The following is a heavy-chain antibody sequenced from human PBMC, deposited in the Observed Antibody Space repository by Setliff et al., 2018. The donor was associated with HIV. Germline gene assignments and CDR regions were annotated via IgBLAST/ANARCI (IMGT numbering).Heavy chain of an antibody. V-gene: IGHV4-38-2*02. CDR3: ATYSAGEGGRGH. Sequence: SETLSLTCTVSGDSISSDFYWGWIRQPPGKGLEWIGYIHSSGTTHYNPSLSSRVTISFDASKKYFSLKLTSVTAADTAMYYCATYSAGEGGRGHWGQGTLVTVSS. J-gene: IGHJ4*02. D-gene: IGHD2-15*01. CDR1: GDSISSDFY. CDR2: IHSSGTT.